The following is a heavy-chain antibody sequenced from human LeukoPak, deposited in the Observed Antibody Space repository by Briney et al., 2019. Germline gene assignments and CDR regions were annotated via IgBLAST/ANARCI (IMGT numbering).Heavy chain of an antibody. CDR1: GFTFDDYA. V-gene: IGHV3-9*01. D-gene: IGHD5-12*01. Sequence: GGSLRLSCAASGFTFDDYAMHWVRQAPGKGLEWVSGISWNSGSIGYADSVKGRFTISRDNAKNSLHLQMNSLRAEDTALYYCAKDIGYSGSSHYFDYWGQGTLVTVSS. CDR2: ISWNSGSI. J-gene: IGHJ4*02. CDR3: AKDIGYSGSSHYFDY.